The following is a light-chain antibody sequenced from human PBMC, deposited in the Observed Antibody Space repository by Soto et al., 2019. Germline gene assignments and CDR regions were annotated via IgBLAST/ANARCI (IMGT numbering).Light chain of an antibody. Sequence: EIVMTQSPLSLPVTPGEPASITCRSSQSLLHSNGYNYLYWYLQKPGQSPQLLISLGSNRASGVPHRFSGDGSGTDFTLNISTVEADDVGVYYCMQALQIPQTFGQGTKVEI. V-gene: IGKV2-28*01. CDR1: QSLLHSNGYNY. J-gene: IGKJ1*01. CDR3: MQALQIPQT. CDR2: LGS.